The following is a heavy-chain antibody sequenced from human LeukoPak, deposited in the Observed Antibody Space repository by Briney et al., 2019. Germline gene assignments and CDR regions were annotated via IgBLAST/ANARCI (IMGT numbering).Heavy chain of an antibody. CDR3: ARHSPKLLWFGESGDAFDI. Sequence: SETLSLTCTVSGGSISSYYWSWIRQPPGKGLEWIGYIYYSGSTSYNPSLKSRVTISVDTSKNQFSLKLSSVTAADTAVYYCARHSPKLLWFGESGDAFDIWGQGTMVTVSS. CDR2: IYYSGST. D-gene: IGHD3-10*01. J-gene: IGHJ3*02. CDR1: GGSISSYY. V-gene: IGHV4-59*08.